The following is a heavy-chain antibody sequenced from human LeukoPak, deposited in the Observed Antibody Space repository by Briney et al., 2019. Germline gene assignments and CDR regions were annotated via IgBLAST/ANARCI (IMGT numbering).Heavy chain of an antibody. Sequence: ASVKVSCKASGYTFTGYYMHWVRQAPGQGLEWMGWISAYNGNTNYAQKLQGRVTMTTDTSTSTAYMELRSLRSDDTAVYYCARDWITYYYDSSGYYYGNWFDPWGQGTLVTVSS. D-gene: IGHD3-22*01. J-gene: IGHJ5*02. CDR1: GYTFTGYY. V-gene: IGHV1-18*04. CDR3: ARDWITYYYDSSGYYYGNWFDP. CDR2: ISAYNGNT.